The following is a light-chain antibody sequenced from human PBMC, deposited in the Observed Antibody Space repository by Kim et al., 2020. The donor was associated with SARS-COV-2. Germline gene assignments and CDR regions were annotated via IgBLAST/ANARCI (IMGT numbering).Light chain of an antibody. CDR1: SPNIGAGYD. V-gene: IGLV1-40*01. Sequence: QRVTVSCTVSSPNIGAGYDVHWYQQLPGTAPKLLIYGNSNRPSGVPDRFSGSKSGTSASLAITGLQAEDEADYYCQSYDSSLSGVVFGGGTQLTVL. J-gene: IGLJ2*01. CDR3: QSYDSSLSGVV. CDR2: GNS.